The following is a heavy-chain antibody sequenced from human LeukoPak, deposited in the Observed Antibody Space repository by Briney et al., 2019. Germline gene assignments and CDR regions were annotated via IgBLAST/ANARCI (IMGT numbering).Heavy chain of an antibody. Sequence: SETLSLTCTVSGGPISSSSYYWGWIRQPPGKGLEWIGSIYYSGITYYNPSLKSRVTISADASKNQFSLKLSSVTAADTAVYYCARGQNYYNSRIVVDSWGQGTLVTVSS. CDR3: ARGQNYYNSRIVVDS. CDR1: GGPISSSSYY. V-gene: IGHV4-39*07. CDR2: IYYSGIT. D-gene: IGHD3-22*01. J-gene: IGHJ4*02.